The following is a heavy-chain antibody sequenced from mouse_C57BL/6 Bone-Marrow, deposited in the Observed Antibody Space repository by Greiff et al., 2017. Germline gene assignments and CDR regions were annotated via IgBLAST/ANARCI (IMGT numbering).Heavy chain of an antibody. CDR2: ISNLAYSI. D-gene: IGHD4-1*01. V-gene: IGHV5-15*01. Sequence: EVKVVESGGGLVQPGGSLKLSCAASGFTFSDYGMAWVRQAPRKGPEWVAFISNLAYSIYYADTVTGRFTISRENAKNTRYLEMSRLRSEDTAMYYCAREGSGAAWFAYWGQGSLVTVSA. J-gene: IGHJ3*01. CDR1: GFTFSDYG. CDR3: AREGSGAAWFAY.